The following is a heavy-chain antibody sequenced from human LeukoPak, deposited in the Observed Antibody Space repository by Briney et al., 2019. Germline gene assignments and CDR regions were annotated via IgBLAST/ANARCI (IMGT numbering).Heavy chain of an antibody. J-gene: IGHJ4*02. V-gene: IGHV3-23*01. CDR3: AKGEYTSSLYFDS. D-gene: IGHD6-13*01. CDR1: GFTFSSYA. Sequence: QPGGSLRLSCAASGFTFSSYAMSWVRQAPGKGLEWVSAISGSGGSTYYADSVKGRFTISRDNSKNTLYLQMNTLRAEDTALYYCAKGEYTSSLYFDSWGQGTLVTVSS. CDR2: ISGSGGST.